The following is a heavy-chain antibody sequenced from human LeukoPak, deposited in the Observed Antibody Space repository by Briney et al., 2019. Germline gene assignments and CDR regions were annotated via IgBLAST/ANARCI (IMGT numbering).Heavy chain of an antibody. CDR2: IYSSGST. CDR1: GGSISNYY. D-gene: IGHD6-13*01. J-gene: IGHJ5*02. V-gene: IGHV4-4*07. CDR3: ARDRSPYSSSWYNWFDP. Sequence: SETLSLTCAVSGGSISNYYWSWIRQPAGKGLEWIGHIYSSGSTNYNPSLKSRVTMSVDTSKNQFSLKLSSVTAADTAVYYCARDRSPYSSSWYNWFDPWGQGTLVTVSS.